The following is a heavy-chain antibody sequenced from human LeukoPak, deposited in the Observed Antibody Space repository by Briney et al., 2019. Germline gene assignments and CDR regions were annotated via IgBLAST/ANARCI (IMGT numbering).Heavy chain of an antibody. D-gene: IGHD5-24*01. V-gene: IGHV4-59*01. CDR3: ARAGDGYKFWYFDL. CDR1: GVSIKNYY. CDR2: VYHSGST. J-gene: IGHJ2*01. Sequence: PSETLSLTCTVSGVSIKNYYWNWIRQPPGKGLEWIGYVYHSGSTNYSPSLKSRVTISVDTSKNQFSLKLSSVTAADTAVYYCARAGDGYKFWYFDLWGRGTLVTVSS.